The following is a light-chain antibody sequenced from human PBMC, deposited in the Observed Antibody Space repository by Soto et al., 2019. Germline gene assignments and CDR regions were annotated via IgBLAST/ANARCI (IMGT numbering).Light chain of an antibody. Sequence: EIFLTHSPATLSFSPGERATLSCRASQRVTTSYLAWYQQKLGQAPRLLIYAASSRATGIPDGFSGRGSGNVFTLTSSRLEPEDFAVYFCQQYGSSPRTFGQGTKVEVK. J-gene: IGKJ1*01. CDR3: QQYGSSPRT. CDR1: QRVTTSY. CDR2: AAS. V-gene: IGKV3-20*01.